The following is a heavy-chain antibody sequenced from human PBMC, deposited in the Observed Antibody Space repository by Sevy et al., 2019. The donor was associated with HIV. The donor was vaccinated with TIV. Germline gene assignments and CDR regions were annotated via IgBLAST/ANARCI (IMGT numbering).Heavy chain of an antibody. V-gene: IGHV3-74*01. Sequence: GGSLRLSCATSGFTFSNYWMHWVRLLPGKGLEWVSRITRDGSSTSYADSVKGRFTISRDNAKNTLHLQMISLRAEDSALYYWVRDNLGYKYGYASVWGQGSLVTVSS. D-gene: IGHD5-18*01. CDR1: GFTFSNYW. CDR3: VRDNLGYKYGYASV. CDR2: ITRDGSST. J-gene: IGHJ4*02.